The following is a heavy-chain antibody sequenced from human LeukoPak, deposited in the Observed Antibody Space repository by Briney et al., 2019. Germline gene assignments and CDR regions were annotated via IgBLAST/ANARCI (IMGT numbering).Heavy chain of an antibody. J-gene: IGHJ6*02. V-gene: IGHV1-69*01. CDR2: IIPMFEVA. CDR1: GGSFSSYD. D-gene: IGHD5-12*01. CDR3: ARSGSGYETAHYKRHGMDV. Sequence: AASVKVSCKASGGSFSSYDISWVRQAPGQGLEWMGGIIPMFEVANCAQKFQGRVTITADEATSTAYMEVSSLRSDDTAVYYCARSGSGYETAHYKRHGMDVWGQGTTVTVSS.